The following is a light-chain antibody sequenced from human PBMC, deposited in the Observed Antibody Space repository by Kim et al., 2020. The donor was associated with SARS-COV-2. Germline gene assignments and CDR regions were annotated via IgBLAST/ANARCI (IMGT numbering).Light chain of an antibody. V-gene: IGLV2-14*03. Sequence: AITISGIGTNSDIGARNWVAWYQQRPGKVPKLIIFDVSNRPSGVSYRFSGSRSGNTASLTISGLQAEDEADYYCSSYSTKGAFYVFGTGTKVTVL. J-gene: IGLJ1*01. CDR2: DVS. CDR1: NSDIGARNW. CDR3: SSYSTKGAFYV.